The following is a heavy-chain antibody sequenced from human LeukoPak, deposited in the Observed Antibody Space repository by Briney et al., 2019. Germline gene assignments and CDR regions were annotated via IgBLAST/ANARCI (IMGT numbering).Heavy chain of an antibody. CDR1: GFTVSSSY. Sequence: GGSLRLSCAASGFTVSSSYMNWVRQAPGKGLEWVSVIYGGGNIYYADSVKGRFTISRDNSKNTLYLQMNSLRAEDTAVYYCAKALFAHENWFDPWGQGTLVTVSS. CDR3: AKALFAHENWFDP. J-gene: IGHJ5*02. CDR2: IYGGGNI. D-gene: IGHD2-21*01. V-gene: IGHV3-53*01.